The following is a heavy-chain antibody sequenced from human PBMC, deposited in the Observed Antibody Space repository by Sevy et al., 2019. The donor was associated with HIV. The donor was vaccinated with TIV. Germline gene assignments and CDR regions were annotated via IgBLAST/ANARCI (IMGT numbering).Heavy chain of an antibody. J-gene: IGHJ4*02. V-gene: IGHV1-69*10. Sequence: ASVKVSCMASGGSLSNYGMNWVRQAPGQGLEWMGGIIPRPGIANYTQKVQDRVTITADESSSTVYMEVRGLRFEDTGVYYCASVRPTDGDRYFFVSWGQGTLVAVSS. D-gene: IGHD2-21*02. CDR1: GGSLSNYG. CDR3: ASVRPTDGDRYFFVS. CDR2: IIPRPGIA.